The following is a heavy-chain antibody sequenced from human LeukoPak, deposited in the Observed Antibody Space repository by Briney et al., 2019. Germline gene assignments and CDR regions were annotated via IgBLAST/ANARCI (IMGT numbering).Heavy chain of an antibody. D-gene: IGHD2-15*01. CDR3: ASGRQDCSGGSCHEEYYFGMDV. Sequence: SGTLSLTCAVSGGSISSSNWWSWVRQPPGKGLEWIGEINHSGSTNYNPSLKSRVTISLDTSKNQFSLKLSSVTAADTAVYYCASGRQDCSGGSCHEEYYFGMDVWGQGTTVTVSS. V-gene: IGHV4-4*02. CDR1: GGSISSSNW. CDR2: INHSGST. J-gene: IGHJ6*02.